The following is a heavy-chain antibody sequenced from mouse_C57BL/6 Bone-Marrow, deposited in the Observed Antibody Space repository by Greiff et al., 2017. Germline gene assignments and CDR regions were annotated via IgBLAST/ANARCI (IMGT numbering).Heavy chain of an antibody. J-gene: IGHJ2*01. V-gene: IGHV1-69*01. CDR1: GYTFTSYW. D-gene: IGHD2-2*01. CDR3: ARRTMVTTYYCDY. CDR2: IDPSDSYT. Sequence: QVQLQQPGAELVMPGASVKLSCKASGYTFTSYWMHWVKQRPGQGLEWIGEIDPSDSYTNYNQKFKGKSTLTVDKSSSTAYMQLSSLTSEDSAVYYCARRTMVTTYYCDYWGQGTTLTVSS.